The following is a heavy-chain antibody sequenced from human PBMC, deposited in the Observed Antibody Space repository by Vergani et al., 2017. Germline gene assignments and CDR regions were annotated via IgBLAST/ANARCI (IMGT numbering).Heavy chain of an antibody. D-gene: IGHD1-26*01. Sequence: QVQLVQSGAEVKKPGASVKVSCKASGYTFTGYYMHWVQQAPGQGLEWMGRINPNSGGTNYAQTFQGRVTMTGDTSISTAYMELSRLRSDDTAVYYCARDLWGGSGGYWGARYFDYWGQGTLVTVSS. V-gene: IGHV1-2*06. CDR3: ARDLWGGSGGYWGARYFDY. CDR1: GYTFTGYY. J-gene: IGHJ4*02. CDR2: INPNSGGT.